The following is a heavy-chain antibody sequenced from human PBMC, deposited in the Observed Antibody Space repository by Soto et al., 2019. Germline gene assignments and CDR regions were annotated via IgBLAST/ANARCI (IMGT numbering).Heavy chain of an antibody. V-gene: IGHV4-39*01. CDR3: ASGTKVGY. CDR2: FYYSGST. D-gene: IGHD1-7*01. Sequence: QLHLQESGPGLVKPSETLSLTCTVSGGSISSSSFYCGWIRQPPGKGLGWIASFYYSGSTYYNPSLKSRVTISVDTSKNQVSLKLTSVTAADTAVYYCASGTKVGYWGQGTLVTVSS. J-gene: IGHJ4*02. CDR1: GGSISSSSFY.